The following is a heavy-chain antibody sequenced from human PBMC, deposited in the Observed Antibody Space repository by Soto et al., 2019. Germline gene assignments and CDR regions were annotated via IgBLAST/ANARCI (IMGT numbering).Heavy chain of an antibody. V-gene: IGHV3-33*01. CDR1: GFTFTNYD. CDR2: IWFDGSNK. CDR3: SRAPHYYYYGMDV. Sequence: GGSLRLSCVASGFTFTNYDMHWVRQAPGKGLEWVALIWFDGSNKYYVDSVKGRFTISRDNSENTLYLQMNSLRAEDTAVYYCSRAPHYYYYGMDVWGKGTTVTVSS. J-gene: IGHJ6*04.